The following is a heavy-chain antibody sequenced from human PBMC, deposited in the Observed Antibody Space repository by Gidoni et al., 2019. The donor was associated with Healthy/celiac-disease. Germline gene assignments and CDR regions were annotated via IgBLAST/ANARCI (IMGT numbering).Heavy chain of an antibody. D-gene: IGHD2-2*01. V-gene: IGHV3-30*18. Sequence: QVQLVASGGGVVQPGRSLRLSCAASGFTFSSYGMHWVRQAPGKGLEWVAVISYDGSNKCYADSVKGRFTISRDNSKNTLYLQMHSLRAEDTAVYYCAKDLGYCSSTSCNDYWGQGTLVTVSS. CDR2: ISYDGSNK. CDR3: AKDLGYCSSTSCNDY. CDR1: GFTFSSYG. J-gene: IGHJ4*02.